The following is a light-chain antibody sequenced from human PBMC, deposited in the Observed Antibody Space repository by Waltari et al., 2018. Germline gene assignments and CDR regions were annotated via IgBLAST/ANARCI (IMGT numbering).Light chain of an antibody. V-gene: IGLV2-14*03. CDR3: SSYTSSSTLV. J-gene: IGLJ2*01. CDR1: SSDVGGYNY. Sequence: QSALTQPASVSGSPGQSITISCTGTSSDVGGYNYVSWYQQHPGNAPKLMMYDVSNRPSGVSNRFSGSKSGNTASLTNSGLQAEDEADYYCSSYTSSSTLVFGGGTKLTVL. CDR2: DVS.